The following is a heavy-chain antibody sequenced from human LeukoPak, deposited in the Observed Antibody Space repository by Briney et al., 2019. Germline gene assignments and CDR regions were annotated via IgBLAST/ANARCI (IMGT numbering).Heavy chain of an antibody. CDR1: GGSFSGYY. CDR3: ARSSRLATIAIFDY. D-gene: IGHD5-12*01. J-gene: IGHJ4*02. Sequence: PSETLSLTCAVYGGSFSGYYWSWVRQPPGKGLEWIGYIYYSGSTYYNPSLKSRVTISVDTSKNQFSLKLSSVTAADTAVYYCARSSRLATIAIFDYWGQGTLVTVSS. CDR2: IYYSGST. V-gene: IGHV4-30-4*08.